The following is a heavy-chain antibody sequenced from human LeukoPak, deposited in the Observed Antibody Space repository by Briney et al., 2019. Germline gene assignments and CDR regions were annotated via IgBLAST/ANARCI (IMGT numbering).Heavy chain of an antibody. V-gene: IGHV4-39*01. Sequence: SETLSLTCTVSGGSLSSSSYYWVWIRQSAGKGLECIGTIDYSGSTKYNPSLKSRVTISVDTSKNQFSLNLSSVTAADTAVYYCARVCIAAAGDNWFDPWGQGTLVTVSS. D-gene: IGHD6-13*01. CDR1: GGSLSSSSYY. CDR2: IDYSGST. J-gene: IGHJ5*02. CDR3: ARVCIAAAGDNWFDP.